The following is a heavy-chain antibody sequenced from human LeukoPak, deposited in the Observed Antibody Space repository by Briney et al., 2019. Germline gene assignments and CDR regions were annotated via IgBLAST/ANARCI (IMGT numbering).Heavy chain of an antibody. J-gene: IGHJ4*02. V-gene: IGHV4-34*01. Sequence: SETLSLTCAVYGGSFSGYYWSWIRQPPGRGLEWIGEINHSGSTNYNPSLKSRVAISVDTSKNQFSLKLSSVTAADTAAYYCARIKSRYSYNDYWGQGTLVTVSS. CDR2: INHSGST. CDR3: ARIKSRYSYNDY. D-gene: IGHD5-18*01. CDR1: GGSFSGYY.